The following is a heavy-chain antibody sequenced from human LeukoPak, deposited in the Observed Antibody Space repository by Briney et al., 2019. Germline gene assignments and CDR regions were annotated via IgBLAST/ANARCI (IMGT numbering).Heavy chain of an antibody. CDR3: ARDWWFGDSKENYYYYGMDV. Sequence: SETLSLTCTISGGSISRYSWSWIRQPPGKGLEWIGYIYSSGTTKFNPSLKSRATISVDTSKNQFSLKLSSVTAADTAVYYCARDWWFGDSKENYYYYGMDVWGQGTTVTVSS. J-gene: IGHJ6*02. CDR1: GGSISRYS. D-gene: IGHD3-10*01. CDR2: IYSSGTT. V-gene: IGHV4-59*01.